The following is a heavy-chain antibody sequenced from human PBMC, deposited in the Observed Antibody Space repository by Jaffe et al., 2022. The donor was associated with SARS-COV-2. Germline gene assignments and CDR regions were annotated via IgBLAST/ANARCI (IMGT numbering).Heavy chain of an antibody. CDR1: GGTFSSYT. V-gene: IGHV1-69*08. D-gene: IGHD3-3*01. CDR2: IIPILGIA. CDR3: ARDRPSSQLRFLEGISRAGGMDV. Sequence: QVQLVQSGAEVKKPGSSVKVSCKASGGTFSSYTISWVRQAPGQGLEWMGRIIPILGIANYAQKFQGRVTITADKSTSTAYMELSSLRSEDTAVYYCARDRPSSQLRFLEGISRAGGMDVWGQGTTVTVSS. J-gene: IGHJ6*02.